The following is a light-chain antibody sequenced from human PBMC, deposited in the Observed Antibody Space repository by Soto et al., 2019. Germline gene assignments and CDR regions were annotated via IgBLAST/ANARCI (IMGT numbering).Light chain of an antibody. J-gene: IGKJ4*01. V-gene: IGKV3-20*01. CDR2: GAS. CDR1: QSVSSSY. CDR3: QQYSSSPLLT. Sequence: DIVLTQSPVTLSLSPGERATLSCRASQSVSSSYLAWYQQKPGQAPRLLIYGASSRATGIPDRFSGSGSGTDFTLTISRLEPEDFAVYYCQQYSSSPLLTFGGGTKVDIK.